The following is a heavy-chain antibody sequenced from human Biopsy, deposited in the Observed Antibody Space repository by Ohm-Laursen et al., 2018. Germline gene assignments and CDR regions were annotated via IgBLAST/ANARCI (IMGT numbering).Heavy chain of an antibody. Sequence: SQTLSLTCVVSGDSISNSYWTWIRQPAGKGLEWIGRFYSSGGSSYNPSLKSRVTMSIDASMNQFSLKLTSVTAADTAVYYCAKARTLDTAIDFDYWGQGTLVTVSS. CDR2: FYSSGGS. D-gene: IGHD5-18*01. CDR3: AKARTLDTAIDFDY. J-gene: IGHJ4*02. V-gene: IGHV4-4*07. CDR1: GDSISNSY.